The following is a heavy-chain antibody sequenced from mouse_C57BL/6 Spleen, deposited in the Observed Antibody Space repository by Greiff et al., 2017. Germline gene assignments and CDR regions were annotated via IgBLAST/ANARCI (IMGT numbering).Heavy chain of an antibody. CDR2: INPGSGGT. J-gene: IGHJ1*03. CDR3: ARVEINWYFDV. Sequence: VQLQESGAELVRPGTSVKVSCKASGYAFTNYLIEWVKQRPGQGLEWIGVINPGSGGTNYNEKFKGKATLTADKSSSTAYMQLSSLTSEDSAVYFCARVEINWYFDVWGTGTTVTVSS. V-gene: IGHV1-54*01. CDR1: GYAFTNYL.